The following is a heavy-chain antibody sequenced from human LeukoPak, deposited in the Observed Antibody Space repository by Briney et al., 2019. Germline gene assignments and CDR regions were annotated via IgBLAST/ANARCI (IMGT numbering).Heavy chain of an antibody. Sequence: GGSLRLSCAASGFTFSSYWMNWARQAPGKGLEWVANIKQDGSEKYYVDSVKGRFTISRDNARNSLYLQMNSLRAEDTAVYYCARDGGYDFWSGYYWPNDYWGQGTLVTVSS. CDR2: IKQDGSEK. CDR1: GFTFSSYW. D-gene: IGHD3-3*01. J-gene: IGHJ4*02. CDR3: ARDGGYDFWSGYYWPNDY. V-gene: IGHV3-7*01.